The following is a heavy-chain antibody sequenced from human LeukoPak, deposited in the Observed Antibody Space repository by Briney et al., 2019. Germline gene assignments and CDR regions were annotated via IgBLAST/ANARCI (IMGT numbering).Heavy chain of an antibody. CDR1: GYTFTSYD. CDR3: ARSGGYDFWSGYYRVSYYYGMDV. V-gene: IGHV1-8*01. J-gene: IGHJ6*02. Sequence: ASVKVSCKASGYTFTSYDINWVRQATGQGLEWMGWMNPNSGNTGYAQKFQGRVTMTRNTSISTAYMELSSLRSEDTAVYYCARSGGYDFWSGYYRVSYYYGMDVWDQGTTVTVSS. CDR2: MNPNSGNT. D-gene: IGHD3-3*01.